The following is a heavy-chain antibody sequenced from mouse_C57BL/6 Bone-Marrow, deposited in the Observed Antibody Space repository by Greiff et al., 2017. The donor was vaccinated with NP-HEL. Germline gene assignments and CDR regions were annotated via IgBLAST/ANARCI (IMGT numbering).Heavy chain of an antibody. CDR1: GYTFTSYW. Sequence: QVQLQQPGAELVMPGASVKLSCKASGYTFTSYWMHWVTQRPGQGLEWIGEIDPSDSYTNYNQKFKGKSTLTVDKSSSTAYMQLSSLTSEDSAVYYCAIITTVVAPNYWGQGTTLTVSS. J-gene: IGHJ2*01. V-gene: IGHV1-69*01. D-gene: IGHD1-1*01. CDR3: AIITTVVAPNY. CDR2: IDPSDSYT.